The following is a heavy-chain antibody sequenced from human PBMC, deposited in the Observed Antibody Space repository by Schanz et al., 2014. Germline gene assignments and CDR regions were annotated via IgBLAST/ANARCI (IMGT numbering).Heavy chain of an antibody. V-gene: IGHV3-66*01. J-gene: IGHJ4*02. CDR3: AGDDLQFFSEY. CDR2: LYTDGNT. Sequence: EVQLVESGGGLVQPGGSLRLSCAASGFSVSRNCLSWVRQAPGKGLEWVSILYTDGNTYYADSVKGRFTISRDNSKNTLYLQMNSLRAEDTAVYFCAGDDLQFFSEYWGQGTPVTVSS. D-gene: IGHD3-3*01. CDR1: GFSVSRNC.